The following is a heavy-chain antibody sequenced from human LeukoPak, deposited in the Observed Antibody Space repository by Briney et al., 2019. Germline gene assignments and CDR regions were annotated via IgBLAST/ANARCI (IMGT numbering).Heavy chain of an antibody. Sequence: ASVKVSCKASGYTFTSCGISWVRQAPGQGLEWMGWISAYNGNTNYAQKLQGRVTMTTDTSTSTAYMELRSLRSDDTAVYYSARDPRGYSSHDYWGQGTLVTVSS. D-gene: IGHD5-18*01. CDR2: ISAYNGNT. J-gene: IGHJ4*02. V-gene: IGHV1-18*04. CDR3: ARDPRGYSSHDY. CDR1: GYTFTSCG.